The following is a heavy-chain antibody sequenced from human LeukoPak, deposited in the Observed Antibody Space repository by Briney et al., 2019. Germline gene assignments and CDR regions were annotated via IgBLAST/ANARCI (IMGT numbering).Heavy chain of an antibody. CDR3: AKCYDFWAYFFDS. CDR2: IIPILGIA. D-gene: IGHD3-3*01. J-gene: IGHJ4*02. CDR1: GGTFSSYA. Sequence: ASVKVSRKASGGTFSSYAISWVRQAPGQGLEWMGRIIPILGIANYAQKFQGRVTITAGKSTSTAYMELSSLRSEDTAVYYCAKCYDFWAYFFDSWGQGTVVTVSS. V-gene: IGHV1-69*04.